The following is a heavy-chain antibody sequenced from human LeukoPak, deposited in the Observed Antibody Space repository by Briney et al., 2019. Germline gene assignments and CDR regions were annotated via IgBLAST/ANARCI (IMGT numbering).Heavy chain of an antibody. CDR1: GYIFTDYY. Sequence: ASVKVSCKASGYIFTDYYIHWVRQAPGQGLEWMGWINSNSGDTNYAQKFQGRVTMTRDTSISTAYMELDRLRFDDTAVYYCARDSGEVPDYWGQGTLVTVSS. CDR2: INSNSGDT. J-gene: IGHJ4*02. V-gene: IGHV1-2*02. D-gene: IGHD3-10*01. CDR3: ARDSGEVPDY.